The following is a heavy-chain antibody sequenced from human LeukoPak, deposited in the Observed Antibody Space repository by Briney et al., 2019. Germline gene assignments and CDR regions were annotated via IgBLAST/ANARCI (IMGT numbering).Heavy chain of an antibody. Sequence: GGSLRLSCVTSGFTFNTFAMHWVRQAPGKGLEWVSTISGGGGSTYYADSVKGRFTISRDNSKNTLYLQVNSLRAEDTAVYYCAKGGKWDVTPFDYWGQGTLVTVSS. J-gene: IGHJ4*02. CDR3: AKGGKWDVTPFDY. V-gene: IGHV3-23*01. CDR2: ISGGGGST. CDR1: GFTFNTFA. D-gene: IGHD1-26*01.